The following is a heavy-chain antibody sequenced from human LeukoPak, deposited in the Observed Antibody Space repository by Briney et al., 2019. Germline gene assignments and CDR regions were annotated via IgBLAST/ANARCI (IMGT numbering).Heavy chain of an antibody. Sequence: SQTLSLTCAVSGGSISSGGYSWSWIRQPPGKGLEWIGYIYHSGSTYYNPSLKSRVTISADRSKNQFSLKLSSVTAADTAVYYCARGVSPSSYYYGSGSLVWFDPWGQGTLVTVSS. CDR3: ARGVSPSSYYYGSGSLVWFDP. D-gene: IGHD3-10*01. J-gene: IGHJ5*02. CDR1: GGSISSGGYS. CDR2: IYHSGST. V-gene: IGHV4-30-2*01.